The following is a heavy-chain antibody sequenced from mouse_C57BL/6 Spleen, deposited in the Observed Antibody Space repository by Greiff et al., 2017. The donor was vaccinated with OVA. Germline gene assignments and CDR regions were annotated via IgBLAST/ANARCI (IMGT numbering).Heavy chain of an antibody. CDR2: IDPETGGT. J-gene: IGHJ1*03. D-gene: IGHD1-1*01. CDR3: TKSPITTVVAPGDFDV. CDR1: GYTFTDYE. V-gene: IGHV1-15*01. Sequence: QVQLQQSGAELVRPGASVTLSCKASGYTFTDYEMHWVKQTPVHGLEWIGAIDPETGGTAYNQKFKGKAILTADKSSSIAYMELRSLTSEDSAVYYCTKSPITTVVAPGDFDVWGTGTTVTVSS.